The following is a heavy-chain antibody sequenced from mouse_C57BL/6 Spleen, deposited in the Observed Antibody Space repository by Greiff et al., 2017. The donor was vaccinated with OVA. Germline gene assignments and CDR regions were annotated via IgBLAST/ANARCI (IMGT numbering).Heavy chain of an antibody. Sequence: VQLQQSGTELVKPGASVKLSCKASGYTFTSYWMHWVKQRPGQGLEWIGNINPSNGGTNYNEKFKSKATLTVDKSSSTAYMQLSSLTSEDSAVYYCARDYGSSYLYFDYWGQGTTLTVSS. CDR2: INPSNGGT. J-gene: IGHJ2*01. V-gene: IGHV1-53*01. CDR3: ARDYGSSYLYFDY. CDR1: GYTFTSYW. D-gene: IGHD1-1*01.